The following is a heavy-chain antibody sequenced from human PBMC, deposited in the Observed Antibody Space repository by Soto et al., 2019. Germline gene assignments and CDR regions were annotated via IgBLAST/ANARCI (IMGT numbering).Heavy chain of an antibody. J-gene: IGHJ4*02. CDR1: GFTFRSDG. Sequence: QVQLVESGGGLVQPGSSLRLSCAASGFTFRSDGMHWVRQAPGKGLEWVAAISYDGNHKYYADSVKGRFTISRDNSKDTLYLQMNSLRAGDTAVYYCAGGTSGYYRYFDYWGQGTLVTVCS. V-gene: IGHV3-30*03. CDR3: AGGTSGYYRYFDY. D-gene: IGHD3-22*01. CDR2: ISYDGNHK.